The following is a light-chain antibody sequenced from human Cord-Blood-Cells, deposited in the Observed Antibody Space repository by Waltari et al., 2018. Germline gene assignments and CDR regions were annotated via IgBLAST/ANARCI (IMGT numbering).Light chain of an antibody. CDR1: SSDGGGYNS. Sequence: QSALTQPRSVSGSPGPSLTIHCTCTSSDGGGYNSVSWYQQHPGKAPKLMIYDVSKRPSGVPVRFSGSKSGNTASLTISGLQAEDEADYYCCSYAGSYRYVVGTGTKVTVL. CDR3: CSYAGSYRYV. CDR2: DVS. V-gene: IGLV2-11*02. J-gene: IGLJ1*01.